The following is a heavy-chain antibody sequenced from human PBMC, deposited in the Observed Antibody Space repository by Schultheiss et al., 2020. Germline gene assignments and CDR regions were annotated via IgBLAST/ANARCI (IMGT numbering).Heavy chain of an antibody. J-gene: IGHJ5*02. D-gene: IGHD6-25*01. CDR2: IKSKSDGGTA. CDR1: GFTFSSYE. CDR3: TAFPADRGDP. Sequence: GGSLRLSCAASGFTFSSYEMNWVRQAPGKGLEWVGRIKSKSDGGTADYAAPVKGRFTMSRDDSKSTLYLQMNSLKTEDTAMYYCTAFPADRGDPWGQGTLVTVSS. V-gene: IGHV3-15*07.